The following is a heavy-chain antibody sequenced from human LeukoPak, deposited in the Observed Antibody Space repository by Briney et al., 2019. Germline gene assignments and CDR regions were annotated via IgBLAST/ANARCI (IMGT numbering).Heavy chain of an antibody. CDR1: GFTFSSYS. CDR2: IISSSNTI. D-gene: IGHD6-13*01. CDR3: ATSRYSSNWYIFDY. Sequence: GGSLRLSCAASGFTFSSYSMNWVRQAPGKGLEWVSYIISSSNTIYYADSVKGRFTISRDNAKNSLYLQMNSLRAEDTAVYYCATSRYSSNWYIFDYWGQGTLVTVSS. J-gene: IGHJ4*02. V-gene: IGHV3-48*01.